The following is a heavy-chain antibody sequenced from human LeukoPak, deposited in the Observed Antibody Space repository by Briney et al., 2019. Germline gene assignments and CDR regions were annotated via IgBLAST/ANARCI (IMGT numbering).Heavy chain of an antibody. Sequence: GESLKISCKGSGYSFTSYWIGWVRQMPGKGLEWMGIIDPGDSDTRYSPSFQGQVTISADKSISTAYRQWSSLKASDTAMYYCARQGNSQWLASYYYYMDVWGKGTTVTVSS. V-gene: IGHV5-51*01. J-gene: IGHJ6*03. CDR1: GYSFTSYW. D-gene: IGHD6-19*01. CDR2: IDPGDSDT. CDR3: ARQGNSQWLASYYYYMDV.